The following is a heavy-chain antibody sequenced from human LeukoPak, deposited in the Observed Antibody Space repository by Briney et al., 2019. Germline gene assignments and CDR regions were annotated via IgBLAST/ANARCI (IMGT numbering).Heavy chain of an antibody. J-gene: IGHJ4*02. CDR3: ARSIPYGTTWYGRSDY. CDR1: GFPFSSYS. D-gene: IGHD6-13*01. CDR2: IKPDGTMK. V-gene: IGHV3-7*03. Sequence: GGSLRLSCAASGFPFSSYSMTWVRQAPGKGLEWVANIKPDGTMKFYVDSVKGRFTISRDNALNSLYLQMNSLRAEDTAIYYCARSIPYGTTWYGRSDYWGQGTLVIVSS.